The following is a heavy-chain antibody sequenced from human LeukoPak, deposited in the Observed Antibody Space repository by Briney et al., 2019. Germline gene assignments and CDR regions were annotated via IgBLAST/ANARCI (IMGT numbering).Heavy chain of an antibody. J-gene: IGHJ6*03. D-gene: IGHD3-22*01. Sequence: GGSLRLSCEASGFASKHAWVSWVRQAPGKGLEWIARIKTRTDGGTRDYASPVKGRFNISRDDSQNKDSLHMSSVKADDTAVYYCATVVPSFTTYFHDTSHYSSPGGTFYYYMDVWGKGTTVTVSS. CDR1: GFASKHAW. CDR2: IKTRTDGGTR. CDR3: ATVVPSFTTYFHDTSHYSSPGGTFYYYMDV. V-gene: IGHV3-15*01.